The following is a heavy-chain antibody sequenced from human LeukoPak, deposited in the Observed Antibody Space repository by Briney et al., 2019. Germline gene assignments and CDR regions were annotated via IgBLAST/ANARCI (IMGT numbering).Heavy chain of an antibody. CDR3: ARTLLWFGAADY. D-gene: IGHD3-10*01. CDR1: GYTLTELS. Sequence: ASVKVSCKVSGYTLTELSMHWVRQAPGKGLEWMGGFDPEDGETIYAQKFQGRVTMTEDTSTDTAYMELSSLRSEDTAVYYCARTLLWFGAADYWGQGTLVTVSS. V-gene: IGHV1-24*01. CDR2: FDPEDGET. J-gene: IGHJ4*02.